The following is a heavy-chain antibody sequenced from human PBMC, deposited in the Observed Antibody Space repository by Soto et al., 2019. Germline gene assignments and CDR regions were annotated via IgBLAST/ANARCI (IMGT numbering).Heavy chain of an antibody. J-gene: IGHJ6*02. D-gene: IGHD2-2*01. CDR1: GFTFSSYA. CDR2: ISYDGSNK. Sequence: QVQLVESGGGVVQPGRSLRLSCAASGFTFSSYAMHWVRQAPGKGLEWVAVISYDGSNKYYADSVKGRFTISRDNSKNTLYLQMNSLSAEDTAVYYCARDRGVVPAGGFYYYGMDVWGQGTTVTVSS. V-gene: IGHV3-30-3*01. CDR3: ARDRGVVPAGGFYYYGMDV.